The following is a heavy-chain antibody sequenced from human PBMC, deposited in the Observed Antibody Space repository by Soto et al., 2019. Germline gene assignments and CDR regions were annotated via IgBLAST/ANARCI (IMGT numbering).Heavy chain of an antibody. D-gene: IGHD4-17*01. CDR3: ARDTSTVVTNEHYYYGMDV. CDR1: GGTFSSYA. Sequence: EASVKFSCKASGGTFSSYAISWVRQAPGQGLEWMGGIIPIFGTANYAQKFQGRVTITADESTSTAYMELSSLRSEDTAVYYCARDTSTVVTNEHYYYGMDVWGQGTTVTVSS. CDR2: IIPIFGTA. J-gene: IGHJ6*02. V-gene: IGHV1-69*13.